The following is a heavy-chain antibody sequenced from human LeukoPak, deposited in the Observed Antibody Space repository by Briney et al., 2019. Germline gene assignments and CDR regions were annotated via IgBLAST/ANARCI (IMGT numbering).Heavy chain of an antibody. CDR2: ISGSGGGT. CDR3: AKDGIVGATCTHFDY. V-gene: IGHV3-23*01. J-gene: IGHJ4*02. CDR1: GFTFSSYA. D-gene: IGHD1-26*01. Sequence: GGSLRLSCAASGFTFSSYAMSWVRQAPGKGLEWVSVISGSGGGTYYADSVKGRFTISRDNSKNTLYLQMNSLRAEDTAVYYCAKDGIVGATCTHFDYWGQGTLVTVSS.